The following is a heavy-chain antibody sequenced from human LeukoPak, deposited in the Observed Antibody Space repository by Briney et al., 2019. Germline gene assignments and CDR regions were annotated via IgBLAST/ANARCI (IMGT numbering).Heavy chain of an antibody. Sequence: GGSLRLSCTASGFAFGDYGMSWFRQAPGKGLEWVGFIRSEAHDTTPQYGASVQGRFTISKDDSRRIAFLQMSSLKTEDTAVYYCSRAAGYDFILEYWGQGTLVTVSS. CDR2: IRSEAHDTTP. CDR1: GFAFGDYG. J-gene: IGHJ4*02. CDR3: SRAAGYDFILEY. D-gene: IGHD5-12*01. V-gene: IGHV3-49*03.